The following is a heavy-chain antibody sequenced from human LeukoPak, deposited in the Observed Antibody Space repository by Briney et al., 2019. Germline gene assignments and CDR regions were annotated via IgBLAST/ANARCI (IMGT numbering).Heavy chain of an antibody. Sequence: PGGSLRLSCAASGFTFSSYSMNWVRQAPGKGLEWVSSISSSSSYIYYADSVKGRFTISRDNAKNSLYLQMNSLRAEDTAVYYCTRLFYSSGWYEGVTFDYWGQGTLVTVSS. V-gene: IGHV3-21*01. D-gene: IGHD6-19*01. CDR2: ISSSSSYI. J-gene: IGHJ4*02. CDR3: TRLFYSSGWYEGVTFDY. CDR1: GFTFSSYS.